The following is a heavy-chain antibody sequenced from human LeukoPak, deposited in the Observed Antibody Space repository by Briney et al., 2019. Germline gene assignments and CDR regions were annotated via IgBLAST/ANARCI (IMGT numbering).Heavy chain of an antibody. J-gene: IGHJ4*02. CDR2: ITASSTAI. Sequence: GGSLRLSCAASGFTFNTYTMNWVRQAPGKGLEWVSSITASSTAIYSADSVKGRFTISRDDAKNFLYLQMNSLRAEDTAVYYCARTYYDILTGYNPYFDYWGQGILVTVSS. D-gene: IGHD3-9*01. CDR3: ARTYYDILTGYNPYFDY. V-gene: IGHV3-21*01. CDR1: GFTFNTYT.